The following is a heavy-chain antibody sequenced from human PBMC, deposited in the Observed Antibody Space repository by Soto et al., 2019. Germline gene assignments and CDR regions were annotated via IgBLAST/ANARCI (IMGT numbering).Heavy chain of an antibody. CDR2: IFHSGST. V-gene: IGHV4-30-2*01. Sequence: TSETLSLTCAVSGGSISSGGYSWSWLRQPPGKGLEWIGYIFHSGSTYYNPSLKSRVTISVDTSKNQFSLKLSSVTAADTGVYYRASNVHNSMVVTPGPWGPGNLVTVSS. J-gene: IGHJ5*02. CDR3: ASNVHNSMVVTPGP. D-gene: IGHD2-21*02. CDR1: GGSISSGGYS.